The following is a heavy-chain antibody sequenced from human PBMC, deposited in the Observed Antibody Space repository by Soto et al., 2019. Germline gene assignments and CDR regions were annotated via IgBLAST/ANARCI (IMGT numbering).Heavy chain of an antibody. J-gene: IGHJ3*01. CDR2: IWYHGNKE. V-gene: IGHV3-33*01. CDR3: ARWNLAGPTIDAFDL. Sequence: QEQLVESGGGVVQPGRSLRLSCAASGFTFSRNGMHWIRQAPGKGLAWVAIIWYHGNKENYADSVRVRFTISRDNSKNTVYLQMDSLRVEDTAVYYCARWNLAGPTIDAFDLWGQGTLVTVSS. CDR1: GFTFSRNG. D-gene: IGHD5-12*01.